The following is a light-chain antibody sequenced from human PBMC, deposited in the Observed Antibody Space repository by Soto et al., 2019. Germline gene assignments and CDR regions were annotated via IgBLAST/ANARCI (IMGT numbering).Light chain of an antibody. CDR2: GVT. Sequence: QSALTQPASVSGSPGQSITISCTGTSSDVGGYNYVSWYQQHPGKAPKLVIYGVTYRPSGVSARFSGSKFQNTASLTISGLQAEDEADYYCSSFRTGSVVVFGGGTKVTVL. CDR3: SSFRTGSVVV. V-gene: IGLV2-14*01. CDR1: SSDVGGYNY. J-gene: IGLJ3*02.